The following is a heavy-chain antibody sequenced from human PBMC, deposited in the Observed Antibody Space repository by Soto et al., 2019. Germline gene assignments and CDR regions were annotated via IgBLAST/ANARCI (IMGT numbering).Heavy chain of an antibody. D-gene: IGHD2-2*01. J-gene: IGHJ4*02. V-gene: IGHV3-23*01. CDR3: AKLEGSFIYCSTTSCLIDY. CDR1: GFTFSRYA. CDR2: ISESGGST. Sequence: EVQLLESGGGLVQPGGSLRLSCTASGFTFSRYAMIWVRQAPGKGLEWVSGISESGGSTDYADSVKGRFAISRDSSKNTLFLQMNSLRVEDTALYYCAKLEGSFIYCSTTSCLIDYWGQGTLVTVSS.